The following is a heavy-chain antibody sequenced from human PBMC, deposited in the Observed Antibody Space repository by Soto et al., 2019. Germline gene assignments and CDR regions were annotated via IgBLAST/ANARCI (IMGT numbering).Heavy chain of an antibody. V-gene: IGHV1-46*01. CDR2: IHPSGDTA. D-gene: IGHD2-21*01. Sequence: ASVKVSCKTSGYTFSSNWIHWARRAPGPGLEWMGVIHPSGDTAHYAQKFQGRVTMTTDTSTGTLYMQLNSLTPGDTAVYYCARDHSISSSGAWWLDPWGQGTLVTVSS. J-gene: IGHJ5*02. CDR3: ARDHSISSSGAWWLDP. CDR1: GYTFSSNW.